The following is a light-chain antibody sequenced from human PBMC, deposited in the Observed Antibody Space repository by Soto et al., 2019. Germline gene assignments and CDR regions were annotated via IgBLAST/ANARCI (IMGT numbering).Light chain of an antibody. CDR2: WAS. CDR1: QSVLYSSNNKNY. Sequence: DIVMTQSPDSLAVSLGERATINCKSSQSVLYSSNNKNYLGWYQQQPGQPPKLLIYWASSRESGVPDRFSGSGAGTDFTLTISSLQAEDVAVYYCQQYYSTPHTFGQGTKLEI. V-gene: IGKV4-1*01. J-gene: IGKJ2*01. CDR3: QQYYSTPHT.